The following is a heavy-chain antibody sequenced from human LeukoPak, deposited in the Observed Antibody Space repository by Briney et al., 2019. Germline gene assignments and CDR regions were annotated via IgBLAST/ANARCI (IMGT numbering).Heavy chain of an antibody. V-gene: IGHV5-51*01. CDR1: GYRFTNYW. D-gene: IGHD3-10*01. Sequence: GESLKISCKGSGYRFTNYWIGWVRQIPGKGLEWMGIIYPSDSDTKYSPSFQGQVTISADKSISTAYLQWSSLKASDTAMYYCARRYYYGSGNYYFDYWGQGTLVTVSS. J-gene: IGHJ4*02. CDR3: ARRYYYGSGNYYFDY. CDR2: IYPSDSDT.